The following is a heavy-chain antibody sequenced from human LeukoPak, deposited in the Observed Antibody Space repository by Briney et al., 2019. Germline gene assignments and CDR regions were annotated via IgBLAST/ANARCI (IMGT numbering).Heavy chain of an antibody. CDR3: ASRSSVAASGPG. Sequence: PGGSLRLSCAASGFTFSSYGMHWVRQAPGKGLEWVANINQGGSEKYYVDSVKGRFTISRDNAKNSLYLQMSSLRAEDTALYYCASRSSVAASGPGWGQGTLVTVSS. CDR1: GFTFSSYG. CDR2: INQGGSEK. V-gene: IGHV3-7*01. J-gene: IGHJ4*02. D-gene: IGHD2-15*01.